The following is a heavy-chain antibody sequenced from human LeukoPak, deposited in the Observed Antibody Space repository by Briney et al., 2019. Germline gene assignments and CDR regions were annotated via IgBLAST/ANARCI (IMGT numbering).Heavy chain of an antibody. V-gene: IGHV3-33*06. J-gene: IGHJ4*02. Sequence: PGRSLRLSCAASGFTFSSYGMHWVRQAPGKGLEWVAVIWYDGSNKYYADSVKGRFTISRDNSKNTLYLKMNSLRTEDTAVYYCAKEQEELGDSSGYYFFDYWGQGTLVTVSS. CDR2: IWYDGSNK. CDR3: AKEQEELGDSSGYYFFDY. D-gene: IGHD3-22*01. CDR1: GFTFSSYG.